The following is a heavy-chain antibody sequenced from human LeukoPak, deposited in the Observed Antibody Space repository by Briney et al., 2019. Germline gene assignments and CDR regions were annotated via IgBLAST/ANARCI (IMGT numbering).Heavy chain of an antibody. Sequence: SETLSLTCTVSGGSISSGDYYWSWIRQPPGKGLEWIGYIYYSGSTYYNPSLKSRVTISVDTSKNQFSLKLSSVTAADTAVYYCARNNRLPRRDGYKLFDYWGQGTLVTVSS. D-gene: IGHD5-24*01. V-gene: IGHV4-30-4*08. CDR3: ARNNRLPRRDGYKLFDY. CDR1: GGSISSGDYY. CDR2: IYYSGST. J-gene: IGHJ4*02.